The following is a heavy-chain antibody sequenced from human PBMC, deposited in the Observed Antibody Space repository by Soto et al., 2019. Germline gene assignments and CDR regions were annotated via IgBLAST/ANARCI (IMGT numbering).Heavy chain of an antibody. CDR3: ARRRYYDSSTPFDP. CDR2: IIPIFGTA. CDR1: GGTFSSHA. V-gene: IGHV1-69*13. Sequence: SVKVSCKASGGTFSSHAISWVRQAPGQGLEWMGGIIPIFGTANYAQKFQGRVTITADESTSTAYMELSSLRSEDTAVYYCARRRYYDSSTPFDPWGQGTLVTVSS. D-gene: IGHD3-22*01. J-gene: IGHJ5*02.